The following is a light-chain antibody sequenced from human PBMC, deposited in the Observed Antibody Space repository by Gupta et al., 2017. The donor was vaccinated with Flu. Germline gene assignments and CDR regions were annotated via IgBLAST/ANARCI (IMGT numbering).Light chain of an antibody. Sequence: SIRTTGDVGGYKFVCWYQQHPGKAPGLMIYQVNKRPSGVANRFSGSKSGNTATLTISGPQAVDEADYYCQAYAGSTRWVFGGGTKLTVL. CDR2: QVN. J-gene: IGLJ3*02. CDR1: TGDVGGYKF. CDR3: QAYAGSTRWV. V-gene: IGLV2-11*01.